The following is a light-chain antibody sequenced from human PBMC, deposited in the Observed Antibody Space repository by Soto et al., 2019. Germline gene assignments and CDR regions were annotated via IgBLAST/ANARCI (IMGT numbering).Light chain of an antibody. CDR2: DVR. CDR3: FSYTSGSTRGV. Sequence: QSALAQPASVSGSPGQSITISCTGTSSDVGGYNYVSWYQQEPGKAPKLMIYDVRTRPSGVSNRFSGSRSGNTASLTISGLQDADEADYYCFSYTSGSTRGVFGGGTQLTVL. CDR1: SSDVGGYNY. J-gene: IGLJ2*01. V-gene: IGLV2-14*01.